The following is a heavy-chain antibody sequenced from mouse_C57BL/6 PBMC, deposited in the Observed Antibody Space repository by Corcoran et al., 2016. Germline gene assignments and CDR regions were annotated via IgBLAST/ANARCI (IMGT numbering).Heavy chain of an antibody. CDR2: INTYSGVP. Sequence: QIQLVQSGPELKKPGETVKISCKASGYTFTTYGMSWVKQAPGKGLKWMGWINTYSGVPTYADDFKGRFAFSLETSASTAYLQINNLKNEDTATYFCARNYGSSKGYFDYWGQGTTLTVSS. J-gene: IGHJ2*01. CDR1: GYTFTTYG. CDR3: ARNYGSSKGYFDY. D-gene: IGHD1-1*01. V-gene: IGHV9-3*01.